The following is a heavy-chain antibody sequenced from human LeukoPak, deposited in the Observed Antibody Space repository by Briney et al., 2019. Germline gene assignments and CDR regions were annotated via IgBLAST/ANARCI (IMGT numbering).Heavy chain of an antibody. CDR3: ASYYYDSSGYQFADFDY. D-gene: IGHD3-22*01. CDR1: GGSISSGSYY. Sequence: PSQTLSLTCTVSGGSISSGSYYWSWIRQPAGKGLEWIGRIYTSGSTNYNPSLKSRVTISVDTSKNQFSLKLSSVTAADTAVYYCASYYYDSSGYQFADFDYWGQGTLVTVSS. CDR2: IYTSGST. V-gene: IGHV4-61*02. J-gene: IGHJ4*02.